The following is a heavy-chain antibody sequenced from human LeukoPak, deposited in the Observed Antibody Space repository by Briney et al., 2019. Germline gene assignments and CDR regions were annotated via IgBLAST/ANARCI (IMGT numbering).Heavy chain of an antibody. J-gene: IGHJ4*02. CDR2: INAYNGNT. CDR3: ARGGLRQVRGVTRIHTPRFDY. V-gene: IGHV1-18*04. CDR1: GYTFTSYG. Sequence: GASVTVSCKASGYTFTSYGYSWVRQAPGPGHELMGCINAYNGNTNYAQTLQGRVTMTTDTSTSTAYMELRSLRSDDTAVYYCARGGLRQVRGVTRIHTPRFDYWGQGTLVTVSS. D-gene: IGHD3-10*01.